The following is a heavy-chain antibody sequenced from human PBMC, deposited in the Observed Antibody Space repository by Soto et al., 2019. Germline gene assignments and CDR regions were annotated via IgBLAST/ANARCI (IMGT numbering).Heavy chain of an antibody. D-gene: IGHD3-10*01. CDR1: GYTFTSYS. Sequence: QVQLVQSGAEVKKPGASVKVSCKASGYTFTSYSMHWVRQAPGQGLEWMEIINPSGGSTTYAQKFQDRVTMTRDTSTSTVYMEVTSLRSEDTAVYYCARDESLDVWGQGTTVTVSS. CDR3: ARDESLDV. J-gene: IGHJ6*02. V-gene: IGHV1-46*01. CDR2: INPSGGST.